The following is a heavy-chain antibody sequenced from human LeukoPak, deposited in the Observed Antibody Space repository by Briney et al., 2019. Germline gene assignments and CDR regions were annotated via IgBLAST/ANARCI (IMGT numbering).Heavy chain of an antibody. CDR1: GFTFSSYE. CDR2: ISSSGSTT. CDR3: ARSGYYYDT. V-gene: IGHV3-48*03. Sequence: GGSLGLSCAASGFTFSSYEMNWVRQAPGKGLEWVSYISSSGSTTYYADSMKGRFTISRDNAKNSLYLQMNSLRAEDTAVYYCARSGYYYDTWGQGTLVTVSS. J-gene: IGHJ4*02. D-gene: IGHD6-13*01.